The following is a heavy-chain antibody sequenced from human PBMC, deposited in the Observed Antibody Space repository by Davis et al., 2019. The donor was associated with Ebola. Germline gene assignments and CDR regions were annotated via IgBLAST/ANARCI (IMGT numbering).Heavy chain of an antibody. CDR3: ARLVFSTVTTPRSYYYYYGMDV. J-gene: IGHJ6*04. CDR2: IYYSGST. V-gene: IGHV4-59*08. Sequence: MPSETLSLTCTVSGGSISSYYWSWIRQPPGKGLEWIGYIYYSGSTYYNPSLKSRVTISVDTSKNQFSLKLSSVTAADTAVYYCARLVFSTVTTPRSYYYYYGMDVWGKGTTVTVSS. CDR1: GGSISSYY. D-gene: IGHD4-17*01.